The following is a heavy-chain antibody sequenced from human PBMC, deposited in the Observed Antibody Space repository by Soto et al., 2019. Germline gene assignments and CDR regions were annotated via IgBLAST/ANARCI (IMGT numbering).Heavy chain of an antibody. V-gene: IGHV3-21*04. CDR1: GFTFSSYS. CDR3: ANSYDFWSGYYPYDH. D-gene: IGHD3-3*01. Sequence: GGSLRLSCAASGFTFSSYSMNWVRQAPGKGLEWVSSISSSSSYIYYADSVKGRFTISRDNSKNTLYLQMNSLRAEDTAVYYCANSYDFWSGYYPYDHWGQGTLVTVSS. CDR2: ISSSSSYI. J-gene: IGHJ4*02.